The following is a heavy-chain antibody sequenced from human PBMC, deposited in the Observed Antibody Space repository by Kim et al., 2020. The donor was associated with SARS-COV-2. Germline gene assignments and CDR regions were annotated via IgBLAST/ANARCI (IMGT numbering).Heavy chain of an antibody. V-gene: IGHV3-48*03. J-gene: IGHJ4*02. Sequence: GGSLRLSCAASGFSFNSFEMNWARHVPGKGLEWISYINGNSNIIHYGDSVKGRFTISRDNAKNSLYLQMDSLRVEDTAVYYCVAGGSYYFDYWGQGTQVTVSS. CDR3: VAGGSYYFDY. CDR1: GFSFNSFE. D-gene: IGHD1-26*01. CDR2: INGNSNII.